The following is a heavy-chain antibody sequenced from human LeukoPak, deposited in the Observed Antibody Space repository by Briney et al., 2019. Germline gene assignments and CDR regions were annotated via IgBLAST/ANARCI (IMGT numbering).Heavy chain of an antibody. Sequence: GGSLRLSCAASGFTFSSYAMSWVRQAPGEGLEWVSGISAGGDTTYTADSVRGRFTISRDNSNNTLYLQMNTLTAEDTAVYYCAAISFSGTWPVGYWGQGILVTVTA. CDR3: AAISFSGTWPVGY. V-gene: IGHV3-23*01. CDR1: GFTFSSYA. D-gene: IGHD6-25*01. CDR2: ISAGGDTT. J-gene: IGHJ4*02.